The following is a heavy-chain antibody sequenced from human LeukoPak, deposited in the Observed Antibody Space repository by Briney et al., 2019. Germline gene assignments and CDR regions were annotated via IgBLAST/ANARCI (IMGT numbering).Heavy chain of an antibody. J-gene: IGHJ4*02. D-gene: IGHD6-6*01. V-gene: IGHV3-43*01. CDR2: ISWDGTSA. Sequence: GGSLRLSCAASGFTFKDYTMHWVRQIPGKGLEWVSLISWDGTSALYTDSVKGRFTISRDNTKSSLYLQMNRLRPEDTAFYYCAKDDDGSSYDYWGQGTLVIVSS. CDR3: AKDDDGSSYDY. CDR1: GFTFKDYT.